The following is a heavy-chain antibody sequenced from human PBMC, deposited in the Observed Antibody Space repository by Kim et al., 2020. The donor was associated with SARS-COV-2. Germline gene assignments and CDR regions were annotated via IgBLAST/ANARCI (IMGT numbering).Heavy chain of an antibody. CDR3: ARGYYDFWSGYYYAFDI. Sequence: SETLSLTCAVYGGSFSGYYWSWIRQPPGKGLEWIGEINHSGSTNYNPSLKSRVTISVDTSKNQFSLKLSSVTAADTAVYYCARGYYDFWSGYYYAFDIWGQGTMVTVSS. D-gene: IGHD3-3*01. CDR2: INHSGST. V-gene: IGHV4-34*01. J-gene: IGHJ3*02. CDR1: GGSFSGYY.